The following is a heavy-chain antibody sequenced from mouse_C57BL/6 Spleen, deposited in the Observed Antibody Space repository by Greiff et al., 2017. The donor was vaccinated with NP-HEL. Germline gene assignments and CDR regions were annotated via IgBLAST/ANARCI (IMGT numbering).Heavy chain of an antibody. CDR3: ARSRNYYAMDY. J-gene: IGHJ4*01. CDR2: IYPGDGDT. Sequence: QVQLQQSGPELVKPGASVTISCKASGYAFSSSWMNWVKQRPGKGLEWIGRIYPGDGDTNYNGKFKGKATLTADKSSSTAYMQLSSLTSEDSAVYFCARSRNYYAMDYWGQGTSVTVSS. CDR1: GYAFSSSW. V-gene: IGHV1-82*01.